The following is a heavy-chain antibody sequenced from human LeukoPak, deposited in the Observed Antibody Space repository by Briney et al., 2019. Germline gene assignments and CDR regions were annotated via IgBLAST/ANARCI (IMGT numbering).Heavy chain of an antibody. CDR2: ISISSSSI. CDR3: ARQDYLGSGTYYSYYYYGMDV. Sequence: GGSLRLSCAASGFTFSSYSVNWVRQAPGKGLEWVSSISISSSSIYYADSVKGRFTISRDNAKNSLYLQMNSLRAEDTAVYYCARQDYLGSGTYYSYYYYGMDVWGQGTTVTVSS. J-gene: IGHJ6*02. CDR1: GFTFSSYS. D-gene: IGHD3-10*01. V-gene: IGHV3-21*01.